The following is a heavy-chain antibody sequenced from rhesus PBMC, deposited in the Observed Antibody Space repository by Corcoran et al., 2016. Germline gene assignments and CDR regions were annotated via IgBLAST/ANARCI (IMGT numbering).Heavy chain of an antibody. CDR3: ARGWGGSNLLDY. Sequence: QLQLQESGPGLVKPSATLSLTCAVSCVSFRVYWWIWIRLRPWKGLEWIGRIDSSGSTDYNPSLNSRVTISRDTSKNQFSLKLSAVTAADTAVYYCARGWGGSNLLDYWGQGVLVTVSS. D-gene: IGHD4-29*01. CDR1: CVSFRVYW. CDR2: IDSSGST. J-gene: IGHJ4*01. V-gene: IGHV4-160*01.